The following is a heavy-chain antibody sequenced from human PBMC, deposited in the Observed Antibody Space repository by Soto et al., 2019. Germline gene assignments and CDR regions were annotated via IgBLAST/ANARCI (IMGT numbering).Heavy chain of an antibody. V-gene: IGHV4-59*08. J-gene: IGHJ4*02. CDR1: GGSISSYY. Sequence: SETLSLTCTVSGGSISSYYWSWIRQPPGKGLEWIGYIYYSGSTNYNPSLKSRVTISVDTSKNQFSLKLSSVTAADTAVYYCASWDGDYNLFDYWGQGTLFTVSS. D-gene: IGHD4-17*01. CDR3: ASWDGDYNLFDY. CDR2: IYYSGST.